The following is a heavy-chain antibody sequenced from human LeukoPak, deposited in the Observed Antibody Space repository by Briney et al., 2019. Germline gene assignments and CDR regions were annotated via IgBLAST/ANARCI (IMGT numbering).Heavy chain of an antibody. CDR2: IHYTGSG. V-gene: IGHV4-34*01. CDR1: GDSLGGFY. J-gene: IGHJ4*02. D-gene: IGHD6-13*01. Sequence: PSEILSLTCAVYGDSLGGFYWSWIRQSPGKGLEWIGEIHYTGSGNHNPTLKSRITLSVDTSKNQLSLNLASVTAADTATYYCARGTYGSSYFQYWGQGILVTVSS. CDR3: ARGTYGSSYFQY.